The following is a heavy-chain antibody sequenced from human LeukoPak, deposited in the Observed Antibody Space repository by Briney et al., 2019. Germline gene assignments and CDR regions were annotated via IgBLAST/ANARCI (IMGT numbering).Heavy chain of an antibody. D-gene: IGHD3-10*01. CDR2: IHNSGTT. V-gene: IGHV4-34*01. Sequence: SETLSLTCAVSGAPFGGYFWSWIRQSSGKGLEWIGEIHNSGTTNYNPSLNSRVTISEDTSKNQFYLNLSSVTAADTAVYYCARRYYYNLGSFPFDFWGQGTLVTVSS. J-gene: IGHJ4*02. CDR3: ARRYYYNLGSFPFDF. CDR1: GAPFGGYF.